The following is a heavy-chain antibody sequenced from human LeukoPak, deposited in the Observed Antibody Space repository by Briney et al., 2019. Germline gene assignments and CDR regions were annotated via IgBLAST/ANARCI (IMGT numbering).Heavy chain of an antibody. D-gene: IGHD3-3*02. J-gene: IGHJ3*02. V-gene: IGHV1-18*01. CDR2: VSPSHTTR. CDR1: GYTFTQYS. CDR3: ARDYILPLESDNGDGFAI. Sequence: ASVKVSCKASGYTFTQYSISWVRQAPGKGHEGRGWVSPSHTTRVYAQEFQGRVTMTADTNTNTVSMELRSLRSDDTAVYFCARDYILPLESDNGDGFAIWGQGTVVTVSS.